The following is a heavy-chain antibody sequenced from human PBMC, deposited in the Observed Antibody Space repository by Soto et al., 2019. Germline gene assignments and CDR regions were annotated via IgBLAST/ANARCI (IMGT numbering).Heavy chain of an antibody. D-gene: IGHD3-9*01. J-gene: IGHJ4*02. CDR1: GGTFSSYT. V-gene: IGHV1-69*08. Sequence: QVQLVQSGAEVKKPGSSVKVSCKASGGTFSSYTISWVRQAPGQGLEWMGRIIPILGIANYAQKFQGRVTITADKSTRTAYMELSSLRSEDTAVYYCARDYDILTGYYNGLDYWGQGTLVTVSS. CDR3: ARDYDILTGYYNGLDY. CDR2: IIPILGIA.